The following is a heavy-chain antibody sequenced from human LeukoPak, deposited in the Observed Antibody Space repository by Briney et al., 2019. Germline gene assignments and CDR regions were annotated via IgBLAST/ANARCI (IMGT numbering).Heavy chain of an antibody. V-gene: IGHV3-30-3*01. CDR2: ISYDGSNK. D-gene: IGHD1-26*01. Sequence: GRSLRLSCAASGFTFSSYAMHWVRQAPGKGLEWVAVISYDGSNKYYADSVKGRFTISRDNSKNTLYLQMNGLRAEDTAVYYCASGIVGAPDEFDPWGQGTLVTVSS. CDR3: ASGIVGAPDEFDP. CDR1: GFTFSSYA. J-gene: IGHJ5*02.